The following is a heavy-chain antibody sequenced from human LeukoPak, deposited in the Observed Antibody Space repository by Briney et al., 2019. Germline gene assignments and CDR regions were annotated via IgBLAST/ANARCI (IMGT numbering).Heavy chain of an antibody. Sequence: GGSLRLSCAASGFTFSSYEMNWVRQAPGKGLEWVSSISSSSIYIYYADSVKGRFTISRDNANNSLYLQMNSLRAEDTAVYYCARDKGIAARRGYFDSWGQGALVTVSS. CDR3: ARDKGIAARRGYFDS. V-gene: IGHV3-21*01. D-gene: IGHD6-6*01. J-gene: IGHJ4*02. CDR1: GFTFSSYE. CDR2: ISSSSIYI.